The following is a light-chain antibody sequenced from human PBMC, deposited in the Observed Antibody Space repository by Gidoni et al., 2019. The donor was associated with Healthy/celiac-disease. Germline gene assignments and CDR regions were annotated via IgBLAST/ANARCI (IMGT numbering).Light chain of an antibody. J-gene: IGLJ2*01. Sequence: QSALTQPASVSGSPGQSITNSCTGTSSEVGSYNLISWYQHPPGKAPKLRIYEGSKRPSGVSNRFSCSKSGNTASLTISWLQAVDAADYYCCSYAGSSLHVVFGGGTKLTVL. CDR1: SSEVGSYNL. CDR3: CSYAGSSLHVV. CDR2: EGS. V-gene: IGLV2-23*01.